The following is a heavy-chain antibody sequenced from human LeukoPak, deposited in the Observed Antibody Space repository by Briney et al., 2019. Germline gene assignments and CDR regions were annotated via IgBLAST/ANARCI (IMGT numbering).Heavy chain of an antibody. CDR1: GFAFSNHA. D-gene: IGHD4-17*01. J-gene: IGHJ4*02. Sequence: GGSLRLSCTASGFAFSNHAMSWVRQAPGKGLEWVSSISISGGTTYYADSVKGRFTISRENSKSTLYLQMNSLRADDTAVYYCANEIRPNDYWGQGTLVTVSS. CDR2: ISISGGTT. CDR3: ANEIRPNDY. V-gene: IGHV3-23*01.